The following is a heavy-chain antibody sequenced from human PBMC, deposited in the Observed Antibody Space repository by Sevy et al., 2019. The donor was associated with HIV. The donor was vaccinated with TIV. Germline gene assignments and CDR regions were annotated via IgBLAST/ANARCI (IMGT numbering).Heavy chain of an antibody. V-gene: IGHV3-21*01. Sequence: GGSLRLSCAASGFTFSSYSMNRVRQAPGKGLEWVSSISSSSSYIYYADSVKGRFTISRDNAKNSLYLQMNSLRAEDTAVYYCARASIYYDSSGYDYWGQGTLVTVSS. D-gene: IGHD3-22*01. CDR1: GFTFSSYS. CDR3: ARASIYYDSSGYDY. J-gene: IGHJ4*02. CDR2: ISSSSSYI.